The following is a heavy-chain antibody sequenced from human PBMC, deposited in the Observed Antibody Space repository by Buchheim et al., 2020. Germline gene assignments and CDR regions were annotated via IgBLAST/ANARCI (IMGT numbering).Heavy chain of an antibody. Sequence: QLQLQESGPGLVKPSETLSLTCTVSGDSISSSSSYWGWIRQPPGKGLEWIGNIYFSGNPHSNPSLKSRVTISVDTSKNQFSLKMTSATAAETAVYYCARHVGSGSYYTPLDYWGQGTL. CDR1: GDSISSSSSY. CDR2: IYFSGNP. D-gene: IGHD3-10*01. J-gene: IGHJ4*02. V-gene: IGHV4-39*01. CDR3: ARHVGSGSYYTPLDY.